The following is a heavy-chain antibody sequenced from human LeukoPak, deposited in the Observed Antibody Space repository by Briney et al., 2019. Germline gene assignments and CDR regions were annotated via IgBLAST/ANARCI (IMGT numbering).Heavy chain of an antibody. J-gene: IGHJ4*02. CDR2: INPSGGST. CDR1: GYTFTSYY. CDR3: ARVWGWLQIFDY. V-gene: IGHV1-46*01. D-gene: IGHD5-24*01. Sequence: ASVKVSCKASGYTFTSYYMHWVRQAPGQGLEWMGIINPSGGSTSYAQKFQGRVTMTRDTSMSTVYMELSSLRSEDTAVYYCARVWGWLQIFDYWGQGTLVTVSS.